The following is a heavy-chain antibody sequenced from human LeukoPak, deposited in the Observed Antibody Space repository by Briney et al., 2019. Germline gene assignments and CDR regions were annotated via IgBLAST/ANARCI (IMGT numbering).Heavy chain of an antibody. Sequence: PGGSLRLSCAASGFPFDDYGMTWVRQAPGKGLEWVSGINWNGGSTGYADSVKGRFTISRDNAKNSLYLQMNSLRAEDTAVYYCARVWDLGYCSGGSCYSSDYWGQGTLVTVSS. CDR2: INWNGGST. CDR1: GFPFDDYG. D-gene: IGHD2-15*01. CDR3: ARVWDLGYCSGGSCYSSDY. V-gene: IGHV3-20*04. J-gene: IGHJ4*02.